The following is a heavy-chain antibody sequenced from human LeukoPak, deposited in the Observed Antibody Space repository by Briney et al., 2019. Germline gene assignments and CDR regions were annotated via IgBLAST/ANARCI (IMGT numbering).Heavy chain of an antibody. CDR2: IYYSGST. Sequence: SQTLSLTCTVSGGSISSGSYYWSWIRQPPGKGLEWIGYIYYSGSTNYNPSLKSRVTISVDTSKNQFSLKLSSVTAADTAVYYCARMVSYCSSTSCYQVDYWGQGTLVTVSS. J-gene: IGHJ4*02. CDR1: GGSISSGSYY. CDR3: ARMVSYCSSTSCYQVDY. V-gene: IGHV4-61*01. D-gene: IGHD2-2*01.